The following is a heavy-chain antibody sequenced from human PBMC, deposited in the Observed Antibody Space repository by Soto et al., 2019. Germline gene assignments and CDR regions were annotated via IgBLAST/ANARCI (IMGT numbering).Heavy chain of an antibody. Sequence: QVQLVESGGGVVQHGRSLRLSCAASGFTSSSYGMHWVRQAPGTGQESVSVISIDGSNKYYADSVKGRFTISRDNSQNTVYLQMNSVRGEDTAVYYCAKGPGYSGYDQREGYFDYWGQGTLVTVSS. V-gene: IGHV3-30*18. CDR2: ISIDGSNK. J-gene: IGHJ4*02. D-gene: IGHD5-12*01. CDR3: AKGPGYSGYDQREGYFDY. CDR1: GFTSSSYG.